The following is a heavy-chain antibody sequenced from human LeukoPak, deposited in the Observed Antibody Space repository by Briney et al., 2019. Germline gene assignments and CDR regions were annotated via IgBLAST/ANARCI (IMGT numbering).Heavy chain of an antibody. V-gene: IGHV4-34*01. CDR1: GGSFSGYY. D-gene: IGHD6-13*01. Sequence: PSETLSLTCAVYGGSFSGYYWSWIRQPPGKGREWIGEINHSGSTNYNPSLKSRVTISVDTSKNQFSLKLSSVTAADTAVYYCARAGAAYYFDYWGQGTLVTGSS. J-gene: IGHJ4*02. CDR3: ARAGAAYYFDY. CDR2: INHSGST.